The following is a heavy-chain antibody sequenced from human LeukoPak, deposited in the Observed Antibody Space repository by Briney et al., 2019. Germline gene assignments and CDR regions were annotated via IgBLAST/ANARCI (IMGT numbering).Heavy chain of an antibody. CDR2: INTRSSSS. V-gene: IGHV3-21*01. CDR3: ARASIYGDELGAFDI. J-gene: IGHJ3*02. D-gene: IGHD4-17*01. CDR1: GFIFSIYN. Sequence: GGSLRLSCAASGFIFSIYNMNWVRQAPGKGLEWVSSINTRSSSSYYADSVKGRFTISRDNAKNSLYLQINSLRDEDTAVYYCARASIYGDELGAFDIWGQGTMVTVSS.